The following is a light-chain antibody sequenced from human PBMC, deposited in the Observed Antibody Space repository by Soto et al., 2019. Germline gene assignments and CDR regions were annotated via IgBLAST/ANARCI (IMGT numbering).Light chain of an antibody. Sequence: VLTQSPATLSLVLGDRATLSCRASQSISSYLAWYQQKPGQAPRLLIYDASNRATGIPARFSGSGSSTDFDVSACTLAPSDSAVYYCQQYNNWRTSGHGTKVHI. CDR2: DAS. J-gene: IGKJ1*01. CDR3: QQYNNWRT. V-gene: IGKV3-11*01. CDR1: QSISSY.